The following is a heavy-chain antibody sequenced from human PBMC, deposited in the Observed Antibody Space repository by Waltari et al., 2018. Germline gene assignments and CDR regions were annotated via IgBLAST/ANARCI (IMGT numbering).Heavy chain of an antibody. CDR3: ASGHCSSTCCYLYYYYGMDV. Sequence: QVQLQQWGAGLLKPSETLSLTCAVYGGSFSGYYWSWIRQPPGKGLEWIGEINHSGSTNYNPALKSRVTISVDTSKNQFSLKLSSVTAADTAVYYCASGHCSSTCCYLYYYYGMDVWGQGTTVTVSS. J-gene: IGHJ6*02. CDR1: GGSFSGYY. D-gene: IGHD2-2*01. V-gene: IGHV4-34*01. CDR2: INHSGST.